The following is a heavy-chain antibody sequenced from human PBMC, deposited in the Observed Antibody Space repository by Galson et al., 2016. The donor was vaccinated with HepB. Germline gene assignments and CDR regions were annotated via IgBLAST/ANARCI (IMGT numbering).Heavy chain of an antibody. Sequence: SLRLSCAASGFTFSDAAMYWVRQASGKGLEWVSSINVNGETTYYADSVKGRFTISRDNSKNTLYLQMSSLRVEDAAIYFCAGGTAWHHFNFWGQGSLVIVSS. CDR1: GFTFSDAA. CDR2: INVNGETT. CDR3: AGGTAWHHFNF. V-gene: IGHV3-23*01. J-gene: IGHJ4*02. D-gene: IGHD1-26*01.